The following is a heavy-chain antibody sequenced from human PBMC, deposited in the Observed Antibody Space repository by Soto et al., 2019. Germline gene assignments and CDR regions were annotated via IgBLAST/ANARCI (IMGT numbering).Heavy chain of an antibody. CDR3: ARPRGSTVQNAFDI. Sequence: PSETLSLTCTVSGGSISSYYWSWIRQPPGKGLEWIGYIYYSGSTNYNPSLKSRVTISVDTSKNQFSLKLSSVTAADTAVYYCARPRGSTVQNAFDIWGQGTMVTVSS. J-gene: IGHJ3*02. CDR2: IYYSGST. V-gene: IGHV4-59*12. CDR1: GGSISSYY. D-gene: IGHD3-16*01.